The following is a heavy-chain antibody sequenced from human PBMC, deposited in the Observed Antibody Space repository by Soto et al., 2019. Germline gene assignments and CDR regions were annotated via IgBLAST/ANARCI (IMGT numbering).Heavy chain of an antibody. CDR3: EKGGRQWLVTSDFNY. CDR2: VSHDGRNT. CDR1: GFTFSDYA. J-gene: IGHJ4*02. D-gene: IGHD6-19*01. V-gene: IGHV3-30*18. Sequence: VQLVESGGGVVQPGRSLRLSCAASGFTFSDYAMHWVRQAPGKGLEWVAVVSHDGRNTHYADSVKGRFTISRDSSKNTVSLEMTSLRAEDTAVYYCEKGGRQWLVTSDFNYWGQGTLVTVSS.